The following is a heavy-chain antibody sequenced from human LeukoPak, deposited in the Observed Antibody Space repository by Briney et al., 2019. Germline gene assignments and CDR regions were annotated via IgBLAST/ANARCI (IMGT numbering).Heavy chain of an antibody. Sequence: GGSLRLSCAASGFTFSSYWMHWVRHAPGKGLVWVSRINSDGSSTSYADSVKGRFTISRDNAKNTLYLQMNSLRAEDTAVYYCARSPGSSDDYYYYGMDVWGQGTTVTVSS. D-gene: IGHD6-6*01. CDR3: ARSPGSSDDYYYYGMDV. J-gene: IGHJ6*02. CDR2: INSDGSST. CDR1: GFTFSSYW. V-gene: IGHV3-74*01.